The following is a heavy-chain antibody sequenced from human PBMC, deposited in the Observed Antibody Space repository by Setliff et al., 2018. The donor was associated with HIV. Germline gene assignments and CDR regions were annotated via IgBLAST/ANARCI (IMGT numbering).Heavy chain of an antibody. J-gene: IGHJ4*02. Sequence: PGESLKISCKGSGDSFTSYWIGWVRQMPGKGLEWMGIIYPGDSDSRYSPTFQGQVTSSGDKSISTAYLQWSSLKASDTAMYYCAREDYYDSSGYYVYWGQGTLVPVSS. CDR3: AREDYYDSSGYYVY. D-gene: IGHD3-22*01. CDR1: GDSFTSYW. V-gene: IGHV5-51*01. CDR2: IYPGDSDS.